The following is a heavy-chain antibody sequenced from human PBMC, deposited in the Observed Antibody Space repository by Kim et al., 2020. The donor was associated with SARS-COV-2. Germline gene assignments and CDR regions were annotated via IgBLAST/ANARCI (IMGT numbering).Heavy chain of an antibody. D-gene: IGHD1-26*01. V-gene: IGHV3-72*01. CDR3: VTAEMSGSWYFDH. Sequence: GGSLRLSCAASGFTFTDRYMDWVRQAPGQGLEWVARVRNKPNSYITEYAASVEGRFIISRDDSDNSVYLQMNSLQREDTAVYYCVTAEMSGSWYFDHWGQGTLVTVSS. J-gene: IGHJ4*02. CDR2: VRNKPNSYIT. CDR1: GFTFTDRY.